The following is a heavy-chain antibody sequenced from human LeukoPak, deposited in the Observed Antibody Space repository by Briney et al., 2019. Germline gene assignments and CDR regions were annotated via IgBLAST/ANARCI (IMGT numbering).Heavy chain of an antibody. V-gene: IGHV1-18*01. CDR2: ISAYNGNT. D-gene: IGHD2-2*01. CDR3: ARDDIVVVPAASNWFDP. Sequence: ASVKVSCKASGGTFSSYAISWVRQAPGQGLEWMGWISAYNGNTNYAQKLQGRVTMTTDTSTSTAYMELRSLRSDDTAVYHCARDDIVVVPAASNWFDPWGQGTLVTVSS. CDR1: GGTFSSYA. J-gene: IGHJ5*02.